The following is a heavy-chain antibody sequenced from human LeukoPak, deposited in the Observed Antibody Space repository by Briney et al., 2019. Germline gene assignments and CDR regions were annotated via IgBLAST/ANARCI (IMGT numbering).Heavy chain of an antibody. D-gene: IGHD1-26*01. CDR2: IYSGDST. CDR1: GFIVSPTY. J-gene: IGHJ1*01. V-gene: IGHV3-53*01. CDR3: AKNRVGASGLAEYFEH. Sequence: GGSLRLSCAASGFIVSPTYMSWVRQAPGKGLEWVSIIYSGDSTYYADSVKGRFTISRDNSRNTVYLQMNSLRAEDTAVYYCAKNRVGASGLAEYFEHWGQGTLVAVSS.